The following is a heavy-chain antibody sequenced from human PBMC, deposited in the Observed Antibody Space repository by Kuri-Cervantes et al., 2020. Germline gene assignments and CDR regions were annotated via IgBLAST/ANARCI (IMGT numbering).Heavy chain of an antibody. J-gene: IGHJ4*02. CDR1: GYTFTSYG. Sequence: ASVKVSCKASGYTFTSYGISWVRQAPGQGLEWMGWISAYNGNTNYAQKLQGRVTMTTDTSTSTAYMELRSLRSDDTAVYYCARGGYSSSWYLIEHIDYWGQGTLVTVSS. V-gene: IGHV1-18*01. CDR2: ISAYNGNT. D-gene: IGHD6-13*01. CDR3: ARGGYSSSWYLIEHIDY.